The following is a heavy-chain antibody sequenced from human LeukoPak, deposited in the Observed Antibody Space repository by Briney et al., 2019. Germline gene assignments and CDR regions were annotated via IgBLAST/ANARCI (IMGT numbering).Heavy chain of an antibody. CDR2: ISGSGGST. CDR1: GFTFSSYA. D-gene: IGHD6-13*01. CDR3: GEVRKGGGGSWILRRYSSSWYGPFDY. J-gene: IGHJ4*02. Sequence: GGSLRLSCAASGFTFSSYAMSWVRQAPGKGLEWVSAISGSGGSTYYADSVKGRFTISRDNAKNSLYLQMNSLRAEDTAVYYWGEVRKGGGGSWILRRYSSSWYGPFDYWGQGTLVTVSS. V-gene: IGHV3-23*01.